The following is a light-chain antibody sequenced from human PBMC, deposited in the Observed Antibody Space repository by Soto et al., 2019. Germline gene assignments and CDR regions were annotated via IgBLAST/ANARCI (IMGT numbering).Light chain of an antibody. J-gene: IGLJ3*02. CDR1: SSDVGGYNY. CDR3: SSYTSSSTPWV. CDR2: EVS. Sequence: QSALTQPASVSGSPGQSITISCTGTSSDVGGYNYVSWYQQHPGKAPKLMIYEVSNRPSGVSNRFSGSKSGNTASLTISGRQAEDEADYYCSSYTSSSTPWVFGGGTPLTVL. V-gene: IGLV2-14*01.